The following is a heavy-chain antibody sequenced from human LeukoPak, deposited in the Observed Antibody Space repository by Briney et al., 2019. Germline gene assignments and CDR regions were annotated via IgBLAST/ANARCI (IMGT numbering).Heavy chain of an antibody. Sequence: SETLSLTCAVSGGSISSSNWWSWVRQPPGKGLEWIGEIYHSGSANQNPSLKSRVSMSLDKSKNQFSLRLPSVTAADTAVYYCARIPSGSYGIFDYWGQGTLVTVSS. CDR3: ARIPSGSYGIFDY. D-gene: IGHD1-26*01. CDR1: GGSISSSNW. J-gene: IGHJ4*02. CDR2: IYHSGSA. V-gene: IGHV4-4*02.